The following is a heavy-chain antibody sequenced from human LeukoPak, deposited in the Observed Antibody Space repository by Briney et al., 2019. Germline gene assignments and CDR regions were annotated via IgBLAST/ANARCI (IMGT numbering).Heavy chain of an antibody. CDR2: IYYSGST. Sequence: SETLSLTCAVYGGSFSGYYWSWIRQPPGKGLEWIGYIYYSGSTYYNPSLKSRVTISVDTSKNQFSLKLSSVTAAGTAVYYCASSSGHPSGTYWGQGTLVTVSS. D-gene: IGHD3-22*01. CDR1: GGSFSGYY. V-gene: IGHV4-30-4*08. J-gene: IGHJ4*02. CDR3: ASSSGHPSGTY.